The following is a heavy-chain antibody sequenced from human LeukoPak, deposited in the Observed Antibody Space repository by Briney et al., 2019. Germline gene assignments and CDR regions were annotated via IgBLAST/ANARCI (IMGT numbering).Heavy chain of an antibody. D-gene: IGHD3-22*01. CDR1: GGSFSGYY. Sequence: SETLSLTCAVYGGSFSGYYWSWIRQPPGKGLEWIGEINHSGSTNYNPSLRSRVTISVDTSKNQFSLKLSSVTAADTAVYYCAGGDHYDSSGYYYDYWGQGTLVTVSS. CDR3: AGGDHYDSSGYYYDY. J-gene: IGHJ4*02. CDR2: INHSGST. V-gene: IGHV4-34*01.